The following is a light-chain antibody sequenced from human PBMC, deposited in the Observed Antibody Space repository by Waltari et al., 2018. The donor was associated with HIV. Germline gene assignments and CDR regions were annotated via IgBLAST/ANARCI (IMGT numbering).Light chain of an antibody. CDR1: SSVVGAYNS. Sequence: QSALTQPASVSGSPGQSITNSCTGTSSVVGAYNSVSWYQQHPGKAPKVIIYDVNSRPLGISNRFSGSKSGNTASLTISGLQAEDEADYYCNSFSSRNSYVFGTGTTVTV. CDR2: DVN. J-gene: IGLJ1*01. CDR3: NSFSSRNSYV. V-gene: IGLV2-14*03.